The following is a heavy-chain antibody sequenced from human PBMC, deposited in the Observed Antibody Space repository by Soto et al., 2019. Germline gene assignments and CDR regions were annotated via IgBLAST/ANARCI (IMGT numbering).Heavy chain of an antibody. Sequence: LRLSCAASGFTFSNSGMRWVRQAPGQGLEWVSSIGPSGNTYYSDAVKGRFTISRDISKNTLFLQMDSLRAEDTATYYCAKLLHNSYYNVMDVWGQGTTVTVSS. D-gene: IGHD4-4*01. V-gene: IGHV3-23*01. CDR2: IGPSGNT. J-gene: IGHJ6*02. CDR1: GFTFSNSG. CDR3: AKLLHNSYYNVMDV.